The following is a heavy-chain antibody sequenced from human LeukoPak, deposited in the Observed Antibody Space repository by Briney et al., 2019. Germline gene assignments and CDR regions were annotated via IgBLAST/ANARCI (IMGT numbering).Heavy chain of an antibody. J-gene: IGHJ6*02. CDR3: AREDYGMDV. CDR1: GFTFSSYA. Sequence: GGSLRLSCAASGFTFSSYAMSWVRQAPGKGLEWVSYINSGSSTITYADSVKGRFTISRDNAKNSLYLQMNSLRAEDTAVYYCAREDYGMDVWGQGTTVTVSS. V-gene: IGHV3-48*04. CDR2: INSGSSTI.